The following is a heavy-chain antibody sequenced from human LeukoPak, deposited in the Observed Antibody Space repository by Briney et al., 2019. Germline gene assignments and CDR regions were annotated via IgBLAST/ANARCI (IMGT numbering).Heavy chain of an antibody. V-gene: IGHV3-23*01. CDR1: GFTSSSYA. CDR2: ISGSGGST. D-gene: IGHD3-3*01. J-gene: IGHJ4*02. Sequence: TGGSLRLSCAASGFTSSSYAMSWVRQAPGKGLEWVSAISGSGGSTYYADSVKGRFTISRDNSKNTLYLQMNSQRAEDTAVYYCAEAAIFGVVITFFDYWGQGTLVTVSS. CDR3: AEAAIFGVVITFFDY.